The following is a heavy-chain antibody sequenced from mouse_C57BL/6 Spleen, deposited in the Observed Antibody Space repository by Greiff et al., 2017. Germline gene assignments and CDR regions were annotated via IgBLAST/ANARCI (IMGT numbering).Heavy chain of an antibody. CDR2: IDPSDSYT. Sequence: QVQLQQPGAELVMPGASVKLSCKASGYTFTSYWMHWVKQRPGQGLEWIGEIDPSDSYTNYNQKFKGKSTLTVDKSSSTAYMQLSSLTSEDSAVYYCARRTYYSNLYFDYWGQGTTLTVSS. V-gene: IGHV1-69*01. CDR3: ARRTYYSNLYFDY. CDR1: GYTFTSYW. J-gene: IGHJ2*01. D-gene: IGHD2-5*01.